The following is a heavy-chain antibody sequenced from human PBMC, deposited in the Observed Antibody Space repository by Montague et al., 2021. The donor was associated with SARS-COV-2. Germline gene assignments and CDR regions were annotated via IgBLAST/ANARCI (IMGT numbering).Heavy chain of an antibody. CDR1: GGSISSGGYY. CDR3: ARARITMIVVVNALDI. Sequence: TLSLTCTVSGGSISSGGYYWSWVRQHPGKGLEWIGYIYYSGSTYHXXXLKSRVTISVDTSKNPFSLELSSVTAADTAVYYCARARITMIVVVNALDIWGQGTMVTVSS. CDR2: IYYSGST. V-gene: IGHV4-31*03. J-gene: IGHJ3*02. D-gene: IGHD3-22*01.